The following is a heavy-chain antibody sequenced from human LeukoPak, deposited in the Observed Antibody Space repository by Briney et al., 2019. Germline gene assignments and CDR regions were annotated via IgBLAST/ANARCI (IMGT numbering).Heavy chain of an antibody. D-gene: IGHD6-6*01. V-gene: IGHV1-2*02. J-gene: IGHJ4*02. CDR1: GYTFTSYY. CDR2: INPNSGGT. CDR3: ARSLRWQLVLTFDY. Sequence: GASVKVSCKASGYTFTSYYMHWVRQAPGQGLEWMGWINPNSGGTNYAQKFQGRVTMTRDTSISTAYMELSRLRSDDTAVYYCARSLRWQLVLTFDYWGQGTLVTVSS.